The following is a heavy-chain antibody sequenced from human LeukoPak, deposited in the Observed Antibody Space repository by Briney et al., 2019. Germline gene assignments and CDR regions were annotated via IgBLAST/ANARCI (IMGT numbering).Heavy chain of an antibody. CDR2: INPNSGGT. Sequence: ASVKVSCKASGYTFTGYYMHWVRQAPGQGLEWMGWINPNSGGTNYPQKFQGRVTMTRDMSISAAFMELSRLTSDDTAVYYCARVAGTAARPDFWGQGTLVTVSS. V-gene: IGHV1-2*02. J-gene: IGHJ4*02. D-gene: IGHD6-6*01. CDR3: ARVAGTAARPDF. CDR1: GYTFTGYY.